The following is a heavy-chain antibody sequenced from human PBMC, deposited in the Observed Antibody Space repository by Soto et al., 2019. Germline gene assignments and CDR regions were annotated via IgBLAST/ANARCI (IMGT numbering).Heavy chain of an antibody. CDR3: ARQVEGGYRYGYVY. CDR2: IFPGDSDP. CDR1: GYSFSNYW. D-gene: IGHD5-18*01. J-gene: IGHJ4*01. V-gene: IGHV5-51*01. Sequence: GESLKISCKGSGYSFSNYWIGWVRQMPGRGLERKGIIFPGDSDPRYSPSSQGQVTISADQSLPTAYLLLSTLQAADTALYYCARQVEGGYRYGYVYWGPGTLVTVSS.